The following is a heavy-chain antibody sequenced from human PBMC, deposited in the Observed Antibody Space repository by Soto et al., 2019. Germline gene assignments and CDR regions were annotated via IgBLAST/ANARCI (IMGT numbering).Heavy chain of an antibody. Sequence: GASVKVSCKASGDTLTNSYLHWVRQAPGQGLEWLGWINPNNGDTNYAQKFRGRVTMTRDTSNNTVYMELTRLTSEDTAVYYCAAIVEVPDAGNPWGQGTLVTVSS. CDR3: AAIVEVPDAGNP. V-gene: IGHV1-2*02. CDR1: GDTLTNSY. D-gene: IGHD2-2*01. J-gene: IGHJ5*02. CDR2: INPNNGDT.